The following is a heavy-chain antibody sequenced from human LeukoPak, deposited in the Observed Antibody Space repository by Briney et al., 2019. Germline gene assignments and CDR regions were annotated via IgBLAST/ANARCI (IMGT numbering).Heavy chain of an antibody. D-gene: IGHD3-3*01. CDR3: AGDLSHYDFWSGSPYYYGMDV. CDR2: IYYSGST. CDR1: GGSISSSSYY. Sequence: SETLSLTCTVSGGSISSSSYYWGWIRQPPGKGLEWIGSIYYSGSTYYNPSLKSRVTISVDTSKNQFSLKLSSVTAADTAVYYCAGDLSHYDFWSGSPYYYGMDVWGQGTTVTVSS. J-gene: IGHJ6*02. V-gene: IGHV4-39*07.